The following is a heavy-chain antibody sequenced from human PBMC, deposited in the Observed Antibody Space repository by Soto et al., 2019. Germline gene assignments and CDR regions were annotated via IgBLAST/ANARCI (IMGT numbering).Heavy chain of an antibody. Sequence: SETLSLTCTVSGGSITSRSHHWVWIRQPPGMGLEWIGSIYYSVSTDYDPSLKSRVSISVDTSKNQFSLSLTSVTAADTAVYYCATRSSYCRHTTCFEDYFDSWRPGTLVTVPQ. V-gene: IGHV4-39*01. CDR1: GGSITSRSHH. CDR3: ATRSSYCRHTTCFEDYFDS. J-gene: IGHJ4*02. D-gene: IGHD3-10*01. CDR2: IYYSVST.